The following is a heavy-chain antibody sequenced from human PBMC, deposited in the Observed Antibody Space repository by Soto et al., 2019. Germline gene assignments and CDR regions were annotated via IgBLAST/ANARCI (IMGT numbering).Heavy chain of an antibody. D-gene: IGHD3-16*01. Sequence: EVPLVESGGGLVQPGGSLKLSCSASGFTFSGSAMHWVRHASGKGLEWVGRVRSKGNNYATAYAASVKGRFTISRDDSKNTAYLQMNSLKTEDTAVYYSSAKAYSLKVDSWGQGTLVTVSS. CDR1: GFTFSGSA. CDR3: SAKAYSLKVDS. J-gene: IGHJ4*02. CDR2: VRSKGNNYAT. V-gene: IGHV3-73*01.